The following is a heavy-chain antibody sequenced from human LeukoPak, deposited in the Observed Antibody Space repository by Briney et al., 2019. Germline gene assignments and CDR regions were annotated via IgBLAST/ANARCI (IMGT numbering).Heavy chain of an antibody. Sequence: ETSETLSLTCTVSGGSISSYYWSWIRQPPGKGLEWIGYIYYSGSTNYNPSLKSRVTISVDTSKNQFSLKLRSVTAADTAVYYCARHAYSYWPFDLWGRGTLVTVSS. D-gene: IGHD5-18*01. J-gene: IGHJ2*01. V-gene: IGHV4-59*08. CDR3: ARHAYSYWPFDL. CDR2: IYYSGST. CDR1: GGSISSYY.